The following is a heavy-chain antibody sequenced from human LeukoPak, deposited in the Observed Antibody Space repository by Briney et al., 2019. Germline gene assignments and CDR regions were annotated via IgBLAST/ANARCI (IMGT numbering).Heavy chain of an antibody. J-gene: IGHJ5*02. V-gene: IGHV3-21*01. CDR1: GFTFSSYS. CDR2: ISSSSSYI. Sequence: GGSLRLSCAASGFTFSSYSMNWVRQAPGKGLEWVSSISSSSSYIYYADSVKGRFTISRDNAKNSLYLQMNSLRAEDTAVYYCAIRAAGPINWFDPWGQGTLVTVSS. CDR3: AIRAAGPINWFDP. D-gene: IGHD6-19*01.